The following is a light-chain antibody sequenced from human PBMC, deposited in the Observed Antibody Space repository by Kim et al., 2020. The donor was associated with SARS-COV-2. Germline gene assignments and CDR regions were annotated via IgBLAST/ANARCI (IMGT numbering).Light chain of an antibody. V-gene: IGKV3-11*01. Sequence: WTPGERPTVSCRASQSVCNSSPWDQQKPGQAPRPLIYDASISVIGLQARFSGSGSGTDFTLTISSLEPEDFAVYYCQQRGSWPSRTFGQGTKLEI. CDR1: QSVCNS. CDR2: DAS. J-gene: IGKJ2*01. CDR3: QQRGSWPSRT.